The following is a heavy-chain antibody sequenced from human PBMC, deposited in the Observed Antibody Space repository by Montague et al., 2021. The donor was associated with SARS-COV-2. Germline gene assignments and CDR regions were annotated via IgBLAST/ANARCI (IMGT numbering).Heavy chain of an antibody. CDR2: ISWNSGSI. Sequence: SLRLSCAASGFTFGDYAMHWVRQAPGKGLEWVSGISWNSGSIGYADSVKRRFTISRDNAKNSLYLQMNSLRAEDTALYYCAKGDIAYYYYGMAVWGQGTTVTLSS. J-gene: IGHJ6*02. CDR3: AKGDIAYYYYGMAV. CDR1: GFTFGDYA. D-gene: IGHD2-15*01. V-gene: IGHV3-9*01.